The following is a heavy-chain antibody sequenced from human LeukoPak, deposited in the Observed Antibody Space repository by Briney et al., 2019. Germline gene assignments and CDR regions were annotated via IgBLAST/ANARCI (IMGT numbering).Heavy chain of an antibody. V-gene: IGHV3-23*01. D-gene: IGHD5-24*01. CDR2: IVGSGGGI. J-gene: IGHJ4*02. Sequence: PGGSLRLSCVASGFSFSTYAMNWVRQALGQGLEWVSVIVGSGGGINYAGSVMGRFTISRDNSKNTVYLQMNSLRAEDTAVYYCVKDRKPDGLYNFDYWGQGTLVTVSS. CDR3: VKDRKPDGLYNFDY. CDR1: GFSFSTYA.